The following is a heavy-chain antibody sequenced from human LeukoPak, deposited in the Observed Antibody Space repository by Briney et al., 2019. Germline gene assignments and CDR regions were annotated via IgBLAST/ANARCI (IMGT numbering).Heavy chain of an antibody. D-gene: IGHD6-6*01. Sequence: SQTLSLTCAISGDSVSSNSAAWNWIRPSPSRGLEWLGRTYYRTKWYHDYAVSVKRRITINPHTSKDQFSLQRNSLTPEDTAGYDCARGGIAARPLARLYNWFDPWGQGTLVTVSS. V-gene: IGHV6-1*01. CDR3: ARGGIAARPLARLYNWFDP. J-gene: IGHJ5*02. CDR2: TYYRTKWYH. CDR1: GDSVSSNSAA.